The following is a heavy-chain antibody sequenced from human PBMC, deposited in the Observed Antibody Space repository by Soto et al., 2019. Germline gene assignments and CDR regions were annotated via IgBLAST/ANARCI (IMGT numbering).Heavy chain of an antibody. J-gene: IGHJ5*02. CDR3: ARVIGIAAAGFGWFDP. Sequence: QVQLVQSGAEVKKPGSSVKVSCKASGGTFSSYAISWVRQAPGQGLEWMGGIIPIFGTANYAQEFQGRVTITADESTSTAYMELSSLRSEDTAVYYCARVIGIAAAGFGWFDPWGQGTLVTVSS. V-gene: IGHV1-69*01. CDR2: IIPIFGTA. CDR1: GGTFSSYA. D-gene: IGHD6-13*01.